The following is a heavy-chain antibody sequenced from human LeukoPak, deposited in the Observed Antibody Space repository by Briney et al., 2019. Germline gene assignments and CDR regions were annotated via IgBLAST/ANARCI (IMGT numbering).Heavy chain of an antibody. J-gene: IGHJ6*02. CDR3: AREGVQHLGMDV. D-gene: IGHD6-13*01. CDR2: IYSGGST. Sequence: GGSLRLSCAASGFTVSSNYMSWVRQAPGKGLEWVSVIYSGGSTYYADSVKGRFTISRDNSKNTLYLQMNSLRAEDTAVYYCAREGVQHLGMDVWGQGTTVTVSS. V-gene: IGHV3-66*01. CDR1: GFTVSSNY.